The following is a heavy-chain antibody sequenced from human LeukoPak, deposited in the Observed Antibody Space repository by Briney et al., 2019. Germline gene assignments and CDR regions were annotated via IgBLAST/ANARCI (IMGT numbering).Heavy chain of an antibody. Sequence: SQTLSLTCTVSGGSISSGDYYWSWIRQPPGKGLEWIGYIYYSGSTYYNPSLKSRVTISVDTSKNQFSLKLSSVTAADTAVYYCARDQGDSSGWYWDYWGQGTLVTVSS. D-gene: IGHD6-19*01. V-gene: IGHV4-30-4*01. CDR3: ARDQGDSSGWYWDY. CDR2: IYYSGST. CDR1: GGSISSGDYY. J-gene: IGHJ4*02.